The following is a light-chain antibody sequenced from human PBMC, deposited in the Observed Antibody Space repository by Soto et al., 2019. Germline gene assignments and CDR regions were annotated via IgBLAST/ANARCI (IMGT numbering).Light chain of an antibody. V-gene: IGLV2-14*01. CDR1: SSDVGGYNY. J-gene: IGLJ3*02. CDR3: SSYTSTSTLV. Sequence: QSALTQPASVSGSPGQSITISCTGTSSDVGGYNYVSWCQQHPGKAPKLIIYEVSNRPSGVSNRFSGSKSGNTASLTISGLQAEDEADYYCSSYTSTSTLVFGGGTKVTVL. CDR2: EVS.